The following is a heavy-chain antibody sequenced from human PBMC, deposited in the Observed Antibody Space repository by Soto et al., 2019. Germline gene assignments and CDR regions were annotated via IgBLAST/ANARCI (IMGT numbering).Heavy chain of an antibody. Sequence: PGGSLRLSCAASGFTFSSYSMNWVRQAPGKGLEWVSSISSSSSYIYYADSVKGRFTISRDNAKNSLYLQMNSLRAEDTAVYYCASLGKYCSGGSCYPGLDYWGQGTLVTVSS. V-gene: IGHV3-21*01. CDR3: ASLGKYCSGGSCYPGLDY. J-gene: IGHJ4*02. D-gene: IGHD2-15*01. CDR1: GFTFSSYS. CDR2: ISSSSSYI.